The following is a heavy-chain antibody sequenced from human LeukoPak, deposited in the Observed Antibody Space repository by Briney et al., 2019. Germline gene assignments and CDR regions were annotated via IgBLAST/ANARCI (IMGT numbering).Heavy chain of an antibody. CDR2: ISHDGSNK. Sequence: PGGSLRLSCAASGFTFSSYGMHWVRQAPGKGLEWVAAISHDGSNKYYADSVKGRFTISRDNSKNTLYLQMNSLRAEDTAVYYCAKAGYSGSYYGYYYYYMDVWGKGTTVTVSS. V-gene: IGHV3-30*18. CDR3: AKAGYSGSYYGYYYYYMDV. J-gene: IGHJ6*03. CDR1: GFTFSSYG. D-gene: IGHD1-26*01.